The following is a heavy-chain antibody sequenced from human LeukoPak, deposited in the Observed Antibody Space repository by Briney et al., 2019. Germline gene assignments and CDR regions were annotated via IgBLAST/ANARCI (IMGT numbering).Heavy chain of an antibody. Sequence: SQTLSLTCAISGDSVSTNSAAWNWIRQSPSRGLEWLGRTYYMSKWYNDYAVSVKGRITINPDTSKNQFSLQLNSVTPEDTAVYYCARGEYNSDAYWFAPWGQGTLVTVSS. V-gene: IGHV6-1*01. CDR1: GDSVSTNSAA. CDR3: ARGEYNSDAYWFAP. J-gene: IGHJ5*02. CDR2: TYYMSKWYN. D-gene: IGHD1-1*01.